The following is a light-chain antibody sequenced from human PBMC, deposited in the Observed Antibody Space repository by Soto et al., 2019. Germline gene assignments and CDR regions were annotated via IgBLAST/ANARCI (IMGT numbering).Light chain of an antibody. Sequence: EIVMTQSPATLSVSPGERATLSCRASQSVTSNLAWYQQKRGQAPRLLIYGASTRATGVPARFSGSGSGTEFTLTIRSLQSEDFAIYYCQQYSNWPPFTFGPGTKVDIK. J-gene: IGKJ3*01. V-gene: IGKV3-15*01. CDR3: QQYSNWPPFT. CDR1: QSVTSN. CDR2: GAS.